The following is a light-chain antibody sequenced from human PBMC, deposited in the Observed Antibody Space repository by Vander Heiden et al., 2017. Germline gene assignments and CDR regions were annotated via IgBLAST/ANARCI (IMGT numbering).Light chain of an antibody. CDR2: EVS. V-gene: IGLV2-14*01. CDR1: SSDVGGYNY. Sequence: ITISCTGTSSDVGGYNYVSWYQQHPGKAPKLMIYEVSNRPSGVSNRFSGSKSGNTASLTISGLQAEDEADYYCSSYTSSIPYVFGTGTKVTVL. J-gene: IGLJ1*01. CDR3: SSYTSSIPYV.